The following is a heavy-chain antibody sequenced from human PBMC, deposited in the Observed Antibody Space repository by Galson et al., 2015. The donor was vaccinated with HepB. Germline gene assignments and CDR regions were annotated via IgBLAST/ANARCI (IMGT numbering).Heavy chain of an antibody. CDR3: ARDIEPPGIAFDY. CDR1: GFTFSDYY. J-gene: IGHJ4*02. V-gene: IGHV3-11*01. CDR2: ICYDVSTI. D-gene: IGHD6-13*01. Sequence: SLRLSCAASGFTFSDYYMCWIRQAPGKGLGWVAYICYDVSTIYNADSVKGRFAISRDNAKNSLYLQMDSLRAEDTAVYYCARDIEPPGIAFDYWGQGTLVTVSS.